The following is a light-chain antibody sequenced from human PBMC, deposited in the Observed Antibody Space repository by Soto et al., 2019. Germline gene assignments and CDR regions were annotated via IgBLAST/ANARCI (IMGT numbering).Light chain of an antibody. CDR2: GNS. CDR3: QSYDSSLSGFV. J-gene: IGLJ1*01. Sequence: SALTQPPSVSGAPGQRVTISCTGSSSNIRAGYDVHWYQQLPGTAPKLLIYGNSNRPSGVPDRFSGSKSGTSASLAITGLQAEDEADYYCQSYDSSLSGFVFGTGTKSPS. V-gene: IGLV1-40*01. CDR1: SSNIRAGYD.